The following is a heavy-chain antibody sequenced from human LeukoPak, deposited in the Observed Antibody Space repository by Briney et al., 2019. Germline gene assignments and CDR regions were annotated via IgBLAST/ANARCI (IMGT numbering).Heavy chain of an antibody. Sequence: DSVKVSCKAYGYTFPSYGISWVRQAPGQGLECRGIINQSGGSTSYAQKVKGRVTMTSDMSTSTVYMELSSLRSEDTAVYYCASAHVLRFSYAFDIWGQGTMATVSS. J-gene: IGHJ3*02. D-gene: IGHD3-3*01. CDR1: GYTFPSYG. V-gene: IGHV1-46*01. CDR3: ASAHVLRFSYAFDI. CDR2: INQSGGST.